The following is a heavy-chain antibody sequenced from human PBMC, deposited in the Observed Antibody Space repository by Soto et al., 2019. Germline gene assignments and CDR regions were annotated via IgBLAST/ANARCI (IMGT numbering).Heavy chain of an antibody. CDR3: ARSGPVYSSGWYGGNWFDP. CDR2: ISSSSSYI. D-gene: IGHD6-19*01. J-gene: IGHJ5*02. CDR1: GFTFSSYS. Sequence: EVQLVESGGGLVKPGGSLRLSCAASGFTFSSYSMNWVRQAPGKGLEWVSSISSSSSYIYYADSVKGRFTISRDNAKNSLYLQMNSLRAEDTVVYYCARSGPVYSSGWYGGNWFDPWGQGTLVTVSS. V-gene: IGHV3-21*01.